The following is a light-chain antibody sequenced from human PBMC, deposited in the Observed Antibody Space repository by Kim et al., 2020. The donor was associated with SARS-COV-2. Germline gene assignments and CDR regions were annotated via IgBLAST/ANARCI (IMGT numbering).Light chain of an antibody. Sequence: KTLTLPGTRSRGSIARNYGQWDQKHPGSAPTTVIYEDNQSPSGVPDRFSGSIDSSSNSASLTISGLKTEDEADYYCQSYDSSNLWVFGGGTQLTVL. CDR3: QSYDSSNLWV. CDR2: EDN. CDR1: RGSIARNY. J-gene: IGLJ3*02. V-gene: IGLV6-57*03.